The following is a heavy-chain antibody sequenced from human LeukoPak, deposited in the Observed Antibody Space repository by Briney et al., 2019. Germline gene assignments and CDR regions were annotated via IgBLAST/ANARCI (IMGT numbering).Heavy chain of an antibody. CDR2: IYSSGRT. CDR3: ARGPHYALGIYFDY. J-gene: IGHJ4*02. V-gene: IGHV4-59*10. D-gene: IGHD7-27*01. CDR1: GGSFSGYY. Sequence: SETLSLTCAVYGGSFSGYYWSWIRQPPGKGLEWIGRIYSSGRTDYNPSLKSRVTMSVDTSKNQFSLKLNSVTAADTAVYYCARGPHYALGIYFDYWGQGTLVTVSS.